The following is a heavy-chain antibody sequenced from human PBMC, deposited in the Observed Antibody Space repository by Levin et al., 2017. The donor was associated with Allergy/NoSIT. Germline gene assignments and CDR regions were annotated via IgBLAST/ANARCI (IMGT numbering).Heavy chain of an antibody. D-gene: IGHD2-2*01. CDR2: IYYSGST. Sequence: SETLSLTCTVSGGSISSGGYYWSWIRQHPGKGLEWIGYIYYSGSTYYNPSLKSRVTISVDTSKNQFSLKLSSVTAADTAVYYCARADIVVVPAAPGWYFDLWGRGTLVTVSS. CDR1: GGSISSGGYY. J-gene: IGHJ2*01. CDR3: ARADIVVVPAAPGWYFDL. V-gene: IGHV4-31*03.